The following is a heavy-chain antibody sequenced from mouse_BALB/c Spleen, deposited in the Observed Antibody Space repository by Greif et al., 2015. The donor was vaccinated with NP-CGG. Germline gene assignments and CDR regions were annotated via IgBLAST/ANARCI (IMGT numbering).Heavy chain of an antibody. CDR3: ARHEDYGYAMDY. J-gene: IGHJ4*01. Sequence: EVQVVESGGGLVKPGGSLKLSCAASGFTFSSYAMSWVRQTPEKRLEWVATISSGGSYTYYPDSVKGRFTISRDNAKNTLYLQMSSLRSEDTAMYYCARHEDYGYAMDYWGQGTSVTVSS. CDR1: GFTFSSYA. V-gene: IGHV5-9-3*01. CDR2: ISSGGSYT. D-gene: IGHD1-1*01.